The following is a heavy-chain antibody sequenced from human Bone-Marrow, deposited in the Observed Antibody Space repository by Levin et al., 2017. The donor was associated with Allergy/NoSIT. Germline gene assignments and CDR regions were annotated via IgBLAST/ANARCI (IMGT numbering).Heavy chain of an antibody. Sequence: SFKGRFTISRDNAETSLYLQMNSLTAEDTALYYCAKDSSFGSTGYFDSWGQGTLVTVSS. CDR3: AKDSSFGSTGYFDS. V-gene: IGHV3-9*01. J-gene: IGHJ4*02. D-gene: IGHD3-16*01.